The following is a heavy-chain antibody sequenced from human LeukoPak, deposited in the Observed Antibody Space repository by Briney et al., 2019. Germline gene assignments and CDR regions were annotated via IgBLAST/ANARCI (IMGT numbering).Heavy chain of an antibody. CDR3: ARDGWFGDYNWFDP. Sequence: GGSLRLFCAASGFTFSSYSMNWVRQAPGKGLEWVSYISSASNTIYYADSVKGRFTISRDNAKNSLYLQMNSLRAEDTAMYYCARDGWFGDYNWFDPWGQGTLVTVSS. CDR2: ISSASNTI. J-gene: IGHJ5*02. V-gene: IGHV3-48*01. CDR1: GFTFSSYS. D-gene: IGHD3-10*01.